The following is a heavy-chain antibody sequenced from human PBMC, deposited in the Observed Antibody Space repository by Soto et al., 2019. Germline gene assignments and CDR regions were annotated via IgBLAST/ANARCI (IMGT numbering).Heavy chain of an antibody. Sequence: PGESLKISCKGSGYSFTSYWIGWVRQMPGKGLEWMGIIYPGDSDTRYSPSFQGQVTISADKSISTAYLQWSSLKASDTAMYYCARQEGGDSSSWFSVAFYYGMDVWGQGTTVTVSS. D-gene: IGHD6-13*01. CDR3: ARQEGGDSSSWFSVAFYYGMDV. V-gene: IGHV5-51*01. CDR2: IYPGDSDT. CDR1: GYSFTSYW. J-gene: IGHJ6*02.